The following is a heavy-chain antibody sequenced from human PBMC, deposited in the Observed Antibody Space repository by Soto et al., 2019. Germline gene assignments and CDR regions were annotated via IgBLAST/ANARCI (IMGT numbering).Heavy chain of an antibody. Sequence: TSETLSLTCAVSGGSISSGGYSWSWIRQPPGKGLEWIGYIYHSGSTYYNPSLKSRVTISVDRSKNQFSLKLSSVTAADTAVYYCARGGGGYYYDSSGYYYVGWLPYYYYGMDVWGQGTTVTVSS. CDR1: GGSISSGGYS. D-gene: IGHD3-22*01. CDR2: IYHSGST. CDR3: ARGGGGYYYDSSGYYYVGWLPYYYYGMDV. V-gene: IGHV4-30-2*01. J-gene: IGHJ6*02.